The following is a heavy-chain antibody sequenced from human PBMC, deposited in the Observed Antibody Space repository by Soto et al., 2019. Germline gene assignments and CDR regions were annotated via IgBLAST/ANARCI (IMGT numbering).Heavy chain of an antibody. Sequence: SETLSLTFTVSGGSISSYYWSWIRQPPGKGLEWIGYIYYSGSTNYNPSLKSRVTISVDTSKYQFSLKLSSVTAADTVVYYCASSDGRYWGQGTLVTVSS. CDR3: ASSDGRY. V-gene: IGHV4-59*01. J-gene: IGHJ4*02. CDR1: GGSISSYY. CDR2: IYYSGST.